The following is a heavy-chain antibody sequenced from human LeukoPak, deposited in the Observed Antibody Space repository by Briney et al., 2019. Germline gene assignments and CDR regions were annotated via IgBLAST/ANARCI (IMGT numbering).Heavy chain of an antibody. J-gene: IGHJ4*02. CDR1: GGSISSFY. CDR3: ARDVVAALGSFDY. D-gene: IGHD2-2*01. Sequence: PSETLSLTCSVSGGSISSFYWSWIRQPAGEGLEWIGHIYTSGGTNDNPSLKSRVTISVDTSKNQFSLKLSSVTAADTAVYYCARDVVAALGSFDYWGQGTLVTVSS. CDR2: IYTSGGT. V-gene: IGHV4-4*07.